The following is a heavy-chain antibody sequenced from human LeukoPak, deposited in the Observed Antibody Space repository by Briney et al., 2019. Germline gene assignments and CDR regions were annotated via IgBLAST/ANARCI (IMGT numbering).Heavy chain of an antibody. CDR2: INAGNGNT. Sequence: ASVKVSCKASGYTFTSYAMHWVRQAPGQRLEWMGWINAGNGNTKYSQKFQGRVTITRDTTASTAYMELSSLRSEDTAVYYCARDRPFSGWYVEIDYWGQGTLVTVSS. J-gene: IGHJ4*02. D-gene: IGHD6-19*01. CDR3: ARDRPFSGWYVEIDY. V-gene: IGHV1-3*01. CDR1: GYTFTSYA.